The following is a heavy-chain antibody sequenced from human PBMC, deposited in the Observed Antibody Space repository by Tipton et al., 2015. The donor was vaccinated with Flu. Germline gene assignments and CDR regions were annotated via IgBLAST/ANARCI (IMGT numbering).Heavy chain of an antibody. J-gene: IGHJ4*02. CDR3: ASGARSSSTCPKGGFDN. V-gene: IGHV4-4*07. Sequence: TLSLTCTVSNGTISSYYWSWIRQPAGKGLEWIGRIHSSGGTNYNPSLKSRVTMSVDTSKNQFSLKVNSVTAADTAVYYCASGARSSSTCPKGGFDNWGQGTLVVVSS. CDR1: NGTISSYY. CDR2: IHSSGGT. D-gene: IGHD2-2*01.